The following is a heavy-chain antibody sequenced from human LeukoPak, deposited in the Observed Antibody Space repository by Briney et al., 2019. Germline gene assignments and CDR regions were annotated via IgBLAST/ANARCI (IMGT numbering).Heavy chain of an antibody. V-gene: IGHV3-23*01. Sequence: GGSLRLSCVVSGLTLANYGMSWVRQAPGKGLEWVAGVSGSGGSTNYADSVKGRFTISTDNPKNTLNLQMNSLRAEDTAVYFCATRGVVIRVILVGFHKEAYYFDSWGQGALVTVSS. CDR3: ATRGVVIRVILVGFHKEAYYFDS. CDR2: VSGSGGST. D-gene: IGHD3-22*01. CDR1: GLTLANYG. J-gene: IGHJ4*02.